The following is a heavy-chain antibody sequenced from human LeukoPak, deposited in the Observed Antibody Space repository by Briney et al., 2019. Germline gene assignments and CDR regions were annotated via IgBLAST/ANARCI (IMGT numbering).Heavy chain of an antibody. CDR3: AREAPGAFDI. CDR2: IIPIFGTA. J-gene: IGHJ3*02. CDR1: GGTFISYA. V-gene: IGHV1-69*01. Sequence: GSSVKVSCKASGGTFISYAISWVRQAPGQGLEWMGGIIPIFGTANYAQKFQGRVTITADESTSTAYMELSSLRSEDTAVYYCAREAPGAFDIWGQGTMVTVSS.